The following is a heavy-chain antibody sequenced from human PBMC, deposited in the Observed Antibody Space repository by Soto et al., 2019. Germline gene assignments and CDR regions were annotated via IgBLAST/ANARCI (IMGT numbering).Heavy chain of an antibody. CDR1: GCTFSNYG. CDR3: ARGVSTPPEIAAAGTYLDY. Sequence: GLPLRLSCAASGCTFSNYGMRWIRQAPGKGLEWVAVIWYDGSNKYYADSVKGRFTISRDNSKNTLYLQMNSLRAEDTAVYYCARGVSTPPEIAAAGTYLDYWGQGTLVTVSS. J-gene: IGHJ4*02. CDR2: IWYDGSNK. D-gene: IGHD6-13*01. V-gene: IGHV3-33*01.